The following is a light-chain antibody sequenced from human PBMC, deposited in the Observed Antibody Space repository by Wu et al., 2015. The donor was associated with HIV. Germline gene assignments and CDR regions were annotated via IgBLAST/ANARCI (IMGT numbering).Light chain of an antibody. V-gene: IGKV3-11*01. CDR1: QTISDS. CDR3: QQRSNWPLT. Sequence: ENVLTQSPGTLSLSPGERATLSCRASQTISDSLAWYQHKPGQSPRLLIYDASNRATGIPARFSGSGSGTDFTLIISSLEPDDFTFYYCQQRSNWPLTFGQGTRLEIK. CDR2: DAS. J-gene: IGKJ5*01.